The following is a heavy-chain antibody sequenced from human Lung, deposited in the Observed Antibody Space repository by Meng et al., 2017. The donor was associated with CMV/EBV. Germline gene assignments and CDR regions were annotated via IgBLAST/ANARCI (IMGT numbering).Heavy chain of an antibody. CDR1: GFSLSTSGVG. J-gene: IGHJ4*02. CDR3: AHSIIQGTSDY. V-gene: IGHV2-5*02. CDR2: IFWDDDK. D-gene: IGHD5-18*01. Sequence: QITLKESGPPLVKPTQTLTLTCTFSGFSLSTSGVGVGWLRQPPGKALEWLALIFWDDDKRYSPSLKSRLTITKDTSKNQVVLIMTNMDPVDTATYYCAHSIIQGTSDYCGQGTLVTVSS.